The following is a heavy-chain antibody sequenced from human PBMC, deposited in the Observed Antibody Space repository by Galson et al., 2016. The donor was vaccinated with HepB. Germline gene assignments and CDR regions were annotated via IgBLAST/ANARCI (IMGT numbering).Heavy chain of an antibody. Sequence: SCKASGGTLSSYAISWVRQAPGQGLEWMGGIIPILRTTHYAQKFQGRVTITADESATPAYMELSSLNSEDTAVYYCARDTYSGRYYHYGMDVWGQGTTVTVSS. CDR3: ARDTYSGRYYHYGMDV. D-gene: IGHD1-26*01. CDR2: IIPILRTT. V-gene: IGHV1-69*01. CDR1: GGTLSSYA. J-gene: IGHJ6*02.